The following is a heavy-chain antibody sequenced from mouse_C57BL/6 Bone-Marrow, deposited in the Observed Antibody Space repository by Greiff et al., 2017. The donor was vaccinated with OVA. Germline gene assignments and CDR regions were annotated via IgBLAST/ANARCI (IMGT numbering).Heavy chain of an antibody. CDR1: GYAFSSSW. D-gene: IGHD1-1*01. Sequence: VQLQQSGPELVKPGASVKISCKASGYAFSSSWMNWVKQRPGKGLEWIGRIYPGDGDTNYNGKFKGKATLTADKSSSTAYMQLRSLTSEDSAVYFCARWGLITTVVATSHFDYWGQGTTLTVSS. CDR3: ARWGLITTVVATSHFDY. J-gene: IGHJ2*01. CDR2: IYPGDGDT. V-gene: IGHV1-82*01.